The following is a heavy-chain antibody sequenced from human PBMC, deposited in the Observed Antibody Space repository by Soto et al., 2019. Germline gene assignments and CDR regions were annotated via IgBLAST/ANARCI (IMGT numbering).Heavy chain of an antibody. V-gene: IGHV3-30*18. CDR2: ISYDGSNK. J-gene: IGHJ4*02. D-gene: IGHD6-13*01. Sequence: PGGSLRLSCAASGFTFSSYGMHWVRQAPGKGLEWVAVISYDGSNKYYADSVKGRFTISRDNSKNTLYLQMNSLRAEDTAVYYCAKSKYSSSWFSDYWGKGTLVNV. CDR1: GFTFSSYG. CDR3: AKSKYSSSWFSDY.